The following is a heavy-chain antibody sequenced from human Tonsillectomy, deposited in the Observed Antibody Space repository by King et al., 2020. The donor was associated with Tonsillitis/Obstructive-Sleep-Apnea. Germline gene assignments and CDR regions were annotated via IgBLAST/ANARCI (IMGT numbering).Heavy chain of an antibody. J-gene: IGHJ6*03. V-gene: IGHV3-30*01. D-gene: IGHD6-13*01. CDR3: ARTGSWYAYYHSYMDV. CDR1: GFPFSTYA. Sequence: VQLVESGGGVVQPERSLRLSCAASGFPFSTYAMHWVRQAPGKGLEWVAIISYDGTNKYYADSVKGRFTISRDNSKNALYLQMNSLTAEDTAVYYCARTGSWYAYYHSYMDVWGKGTTVTVSS. CDR2: ISYDGTNK.